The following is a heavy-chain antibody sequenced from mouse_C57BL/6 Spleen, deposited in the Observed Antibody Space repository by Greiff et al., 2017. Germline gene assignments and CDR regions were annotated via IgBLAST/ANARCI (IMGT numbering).Heavy chain of an antibody. D-gene: IGHD3-3*01. CDR2: IWTGGGT. V-gene: IGHV2-9-1*01. CDR1: GFSLTSYA. J-gene: IGHJ2*01. Sequence: VKLMESGPGLVAPSQSLSITCTVSGFSLTSYAISWVRQPPGKGLERLGVIWTGGGTNYNSALKSRLSISKDNSKSQVFLKMNSLQTDDTARYYCAREGLEGYFDYWGQGTTLTVSS. CDR3: AREGLEGYFDY.